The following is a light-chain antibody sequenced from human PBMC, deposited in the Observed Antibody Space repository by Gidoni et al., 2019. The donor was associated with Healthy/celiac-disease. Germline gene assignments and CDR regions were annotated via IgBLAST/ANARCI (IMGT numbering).Light chain of an antibody. Sequence: IQMTKSPSSLSASVGDRVTITCRASQSISSYLNWYQQKPGKAPKLLIYAASSLQSGVPSRFSGSGSGTDFTLTISSLQPEDFATYYCQQSYSTLFTFGQGTKVEIK. V-gene: IGKV1-39*01. J-gene: IGKJ2*01. CDR2: AAS. CDR3: QQSYSTLFT. CDR1: QSISSY.